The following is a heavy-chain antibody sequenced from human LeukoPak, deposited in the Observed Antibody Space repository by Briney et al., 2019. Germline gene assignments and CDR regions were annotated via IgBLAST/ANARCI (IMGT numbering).Heavy chain of an antibody. Sequence: SQTLSLTCTVSGGSISSGDYYWSWIRQPPGKGLEWIGYIYYSGSTYYNPSLKSRVTISVDTSKNQFSLKLSSVTAADTAVYYCARAFSRVSPVGGMDVWGQGTTVTVSS. CDR1: GGSISSGDYY. CDR2: IYYSGST. CDR3: ARAFSRVSPVGGMDV. J-gene: IGHJ6*02. D-gene: IGHD3-3*02. V-gene: IGHV4-30-4*01.